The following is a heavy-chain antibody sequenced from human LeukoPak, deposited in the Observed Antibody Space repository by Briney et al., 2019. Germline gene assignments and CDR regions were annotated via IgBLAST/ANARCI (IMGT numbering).Heavy chain of an antibody. CDR2: ISSSSSYT. Sequence: GGSLRLSCAASGFTFSSYSMNWVRQAPGKGLEWVSSISSSSSYTYYADSVKGRFTISRDNAKNSLYLQMNSLRAEDTAVYYCARDGYSYGIDYWGQGTLVTVSS. CDR1: GFTFSSYS. CDR3: ARDGYSYGIDY. J-gene: IGHJ4*02. V-gene: IGHV3-21*01. D-gene: IGHD5-18*01.